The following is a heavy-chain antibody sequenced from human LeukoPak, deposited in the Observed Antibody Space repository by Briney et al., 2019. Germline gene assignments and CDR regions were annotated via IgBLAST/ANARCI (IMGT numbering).Heavy chain of an antibody. V-gene: IGHV4-34*01. CDR2: INHSGST. CDR3: ARKGFRRLMVRGVIGRLDY. CDR1: GGSFSGYY. Sequence: SETLSLTCAVYGGSFSGYYWSWIRQPPGKGLEWIGEINHSGSTNYNPSLKSRVTISVDTSKNQFSLKLSSVTAADTAVYYCARKGFRRLMVRGVIGRLDYWGQGTLVTVSS. J-gene: IGHJ4*02. D-gene: IGHD3-10*01.